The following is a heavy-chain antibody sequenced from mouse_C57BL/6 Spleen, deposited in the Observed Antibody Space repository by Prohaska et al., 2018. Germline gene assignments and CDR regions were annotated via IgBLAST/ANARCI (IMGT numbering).Heavy chain of an antibody. D-gene: IGHD4-1*01. Sequence: EVQLVESGGGLVQPKGSLKLSCAASGFSFNTYAMNWVRQAPGKGLEWVARIRSKSNNYATYYADSVKDRFTISRDDSESMLYLQMNNLKTEDTAMYYCVRHDLGLMDYWGQGTSVTVSS. J-gene: IGHJ4*01. CDR1: GFSFNTYA. V-gene: IGHV10-1*01. CDR3: VRHDLGLMDY. CDR2: IRSKSNNYAT.